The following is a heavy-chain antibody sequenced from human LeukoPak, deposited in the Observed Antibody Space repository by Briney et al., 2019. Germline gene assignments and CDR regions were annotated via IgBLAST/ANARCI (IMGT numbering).Heavy chain of an antibody. V-gene: IGHV3-66*01. D-gene: IGHD6-19*01. CDR3: ARITSKVSLGGGWYFDY. CDR2: IYSGGST. Sequence: GGSPRLSCATSGFTVSSNYMSWVRQAPGKGLEWVSVIYSGGSTYYPDSVKGRFIITRDDSQNTLYLQMNSLRAEDMAVYYCARITSKVSLGGGWYFDYWGQGTLVTVSS. J-gene: IGHJ4*02. CDR1: GFTVSSNY.